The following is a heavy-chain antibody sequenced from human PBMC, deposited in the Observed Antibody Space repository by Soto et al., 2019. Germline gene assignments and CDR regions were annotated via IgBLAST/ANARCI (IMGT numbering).Heavy chain of an antibody. CDR3: ARPANTVADHFDL. Sequence: GESLKISCQVSGYTFTIYWIGWVRQMPGKGLEWMGIIYPSDSDTRYSPSFQGQVTISADQSINTAYLQWDSLKASDTAIYYCARPANTVADHFDLWGQGTPVTVSS. V-gene: IGHV5-51*01. J-gene: IGHJ4*02. D-gene: IGHD4-17*01. CDR2: IYPSDSDT. CDR1: GYTFTIYW.